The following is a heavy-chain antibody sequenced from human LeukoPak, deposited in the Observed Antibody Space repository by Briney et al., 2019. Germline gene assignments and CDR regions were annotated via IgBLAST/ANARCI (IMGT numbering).Heavy chain of an antibody. J-gene: IGHJ6*03. CDR2: ISAYNGNT. Sequence: GASVKVSCKASGYTFTSYDINWVRQAPGQGLEWMGWISAYNGNTNYAQKLQGRVTMTTDTSTSTAYMELRSLRSDDTAVYYCAREGYSSSWGYYYYMDVWGKGTTVTISS. V-gene: IGHV1-18*01. CDR1: GYTFTSYD. CDR3: AREGYSSSWGYYYYMDV. D-gene: IGHD6-13*01.